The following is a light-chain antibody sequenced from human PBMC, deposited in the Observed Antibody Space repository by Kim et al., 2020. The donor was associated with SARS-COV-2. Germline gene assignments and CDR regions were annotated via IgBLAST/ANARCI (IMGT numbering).Light chain of an antibody. CDR1: QSVSSAY. Sequence: DIVLTQSPGAVSLFPGERATLSCRASQSVSSAYFGWYQQKPGQAPRVLISAASTRVTGIPDRFSGSGSGTYFTLTISRLEPEDSAVYYCQQYGISPWTFGQGTKVDIK. J-gene: IGKJ1*01. V-gene: IGKV3-20*01. CDR2: AAS. CDR3: QQYGISPWT.